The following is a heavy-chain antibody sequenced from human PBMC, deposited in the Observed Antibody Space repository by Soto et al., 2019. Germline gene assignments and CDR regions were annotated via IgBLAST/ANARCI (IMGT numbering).Heavy chain of an antibody. D-gene: IGHD5-18*01. CDR3: ARVLRSGYSYGYYYYGMDV. CDR2: IYYSGST. Sequence: PSETLSLTCTVSGGSVSSGSYHWSWIRQPPGKGLEWIGYIYYSGSTNYNPSLKSRVTISVDTSKNQFSLKLSSVTAADTAVYYCARVLRSGYSYGYYYYGMDVWGQGTTVTVSS. J-gene: IGHJ6*02. V-gene: IGHV4-61*01. CDR1: GGSVSSGSYH.